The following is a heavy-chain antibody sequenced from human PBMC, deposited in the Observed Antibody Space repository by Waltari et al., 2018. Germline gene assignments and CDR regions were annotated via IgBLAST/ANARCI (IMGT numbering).Heavy chain of an antibody. D-gene: IGHD4-4*01. V-gene: IGHV4-34*01. CDR2: INHSGST. CDR3: ARGEGYSNYDY. Sequence: QVPLQPWGAGLLKPSETLSLTCAVYGGSFSGSYWSWFRQPPGKGLEWIGEINHSGSTNDNPSLKSRVTISVDTSKNQFSLKLSSVTAADTAVYYCARGEGYSNYDYWGQGTLVTVSS. J-gene: IGHJ4*02. CDR1: GGSFSGSY.